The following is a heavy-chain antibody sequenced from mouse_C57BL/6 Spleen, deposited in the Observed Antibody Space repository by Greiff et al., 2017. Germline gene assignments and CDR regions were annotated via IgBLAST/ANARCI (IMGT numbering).Heavy chain of an antibody. V-gene: IGHV7-1*01. CDR1: GFTFSDFY. CDR2: SRNKANDYTT. D-gene: IGHD4-1*01. CDR3: ARGSGTSGAMDY. Sequence: EVKVVESGGGLVQSGRSLRLSCATSGFTFSDFYMEWVRQAPGKGLEWIAASRNKANDYTTEYSASVKGRFIVSRDTSQSILYLQMNALRAEDTAIYYCARGSGTSGAMDYWGQGTSVTVSS. J-gene: IGHJ4*01.